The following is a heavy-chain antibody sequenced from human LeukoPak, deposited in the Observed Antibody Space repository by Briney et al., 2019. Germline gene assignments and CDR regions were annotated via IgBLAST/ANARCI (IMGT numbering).Heavy chain of an antibody. D-gene: IGHD6-13*01. CDR1: GLTVSSKY. V-gene: IGHV3-23*01. Sequence: GGSLRLSCAASGLTVSSKYMSWVRQAPGKGLEWVATVSGSGDRMYHADSVKGRFTISRDNSKNTIYLQMNSLRAEDTALYYCAKAAAAPGFDFWGQGTLVTVSS. CDR2: VSGSGDRM. CDR3: AKAAAAPGFDF. J-gene: IGHJ4*02.